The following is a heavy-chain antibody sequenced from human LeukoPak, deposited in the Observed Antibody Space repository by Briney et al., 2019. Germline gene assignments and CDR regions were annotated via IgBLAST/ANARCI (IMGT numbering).Heavy chain of an antibody. V-gene: IGHV1-69*06. CDR3: ARGYYDILTGYSN. Sequence: SVKVSCKTSGGTFSSYAISWVRQAPGQGLEWMGGIIPIFGTANYAQKFQGRVTITADKSTSTAYMELSSLKSADTAVYYCARGYYDILTGYSNWGQGTLVTVSS. J-gene: IGHJ4*02. D-gene: IGHD3-9*01. CDR1: GGTFSSYA. CDR2: IIPIFGTA.